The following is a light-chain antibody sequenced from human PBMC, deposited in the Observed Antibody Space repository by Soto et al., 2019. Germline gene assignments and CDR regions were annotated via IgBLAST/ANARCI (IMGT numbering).Light chain of an antibody. Sequence: QSVLTQPPSLSAAPGQKVTISCSGSSSNIGNNDVSWYQQLPGTAPKLIIYDSNNRPSGIPDRFSGSKSGTSATLGITGLQTGDEADYYCGTWDNSLSAGVFGGGTKLTVL. CDR2: DSN. J-gene: IGLJ2*01. CDR1: SSNIGNND. V-gene: IGLV1-51*01. CDR3: GTWDNSLSAGV.